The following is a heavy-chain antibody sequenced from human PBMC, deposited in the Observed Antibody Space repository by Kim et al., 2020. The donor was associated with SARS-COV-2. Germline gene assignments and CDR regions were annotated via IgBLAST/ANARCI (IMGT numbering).Heavy chain of an antibody. J-gene: IGHJ6*01. V-gene: IGHV1-58*01. CDR2: IVVVSGNT. Sequence: SVKVSCKASGCTFTSSAVQWVRQARGQRLEWIGRIVVVSGNTNYAQKFQERVTITRDVSTSTAYMELSSLRSEDTAVYYCAADRLHSGYDPYYYGMDVW. D-gene: IGHD5-12*01. CDR1: GCTFTSSA. CDR3: AADRLHSGYDPYYYGMDV.